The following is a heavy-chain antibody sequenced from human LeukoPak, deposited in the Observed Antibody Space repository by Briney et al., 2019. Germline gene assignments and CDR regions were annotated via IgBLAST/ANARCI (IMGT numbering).Heavy chain of an antibody. Sequence: ASVKVSCKASGGTFSSYAISWVRQAPGQGLEWMGGIIPIFGTANYAQKFQGRVTITADESTSTAYMELSSLRSEDTAVYYCAREGQQLKHFDYWGQGTLVTVSS. V-gene: IGHV1-69*13. CDR3: AREGQQLKHFDY. CDR2: IIPIFGTA. J-gene: IGHJ4*02. CDR1: GGTFSSYA. D-gene: IGHD1-1*01.